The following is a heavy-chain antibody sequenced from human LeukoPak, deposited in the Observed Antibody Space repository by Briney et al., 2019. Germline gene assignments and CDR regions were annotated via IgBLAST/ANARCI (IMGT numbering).Heavy chain of an antibody. CDR3: ARAYDILTGPGAYYFDY. Sequence: SQTPSLTCTVSGGSISSGDYYWSWIRQPPGKGLEWIGYIYYSGNTYYNPSLKSRVTISVDTSKNQFSLKLSSVTAADTAVYYCARAYDILTGPGAYYFDYWGQGTLVTVSS. J-gene: IGHJ4*02. CDR1: GGSISSGDYY. V-gene: IGHV4-30-4*01. D-gene: IGHD3-9*01. CDR2: IYYSGNT.